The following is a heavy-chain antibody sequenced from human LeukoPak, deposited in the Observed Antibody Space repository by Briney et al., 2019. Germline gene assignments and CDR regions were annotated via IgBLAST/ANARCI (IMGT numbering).Heavy chain of an antibody. J-gene: IGHJ5*02. CDR2: TYYNGRT. CDR1: GDSISSSSYY. Sequence: SETLSLTCTVSGDSISSSSYYWAWIRQPPGKGLEWIGATYYNGRTFYNPSLESRVTISVDTSKNQFSLKLTSVTAADTAVYYCGRRSGRTPNYFDPWGQGTLVTVSS. V-gene: IGHV4-39*01. CDR3: GRRSGRTPNYFDP. D-gene: IGHD6-25*01.